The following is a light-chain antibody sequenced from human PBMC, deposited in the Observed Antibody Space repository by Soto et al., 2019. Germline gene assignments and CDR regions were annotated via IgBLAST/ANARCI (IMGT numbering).Light chain of an antibody. CDR3: QQYNNWPLT. J-gene: IGKJ4*01. V-gene: IGKV3D-15*01. CDR1: QSVSRN. Sequence: EKVISQSPATMSVSPGERVTLSCRASQSVSRNLAWYQQKPGQAPRLLIYGASTRATGIPARFSGSGSGTEFTLTISSLQSEDFAVYYCQQYNNWPLTFGGGTKVEIK. CDR2: GAS.